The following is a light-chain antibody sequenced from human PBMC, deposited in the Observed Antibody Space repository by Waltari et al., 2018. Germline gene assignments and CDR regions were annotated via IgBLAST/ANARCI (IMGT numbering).Light chain of an antibody. V-gene: IGLV2-23*02. CDR3: ASYAGTNIHWM. J-gene: IGLJ3*02. Sequence: QSALTQPASVSGSPGQSITISCTGTSSDVGSYDLFSWYQQHPGKVPKLMISEVNKRPSGCSSRFSGSKSGTTASLTIFGVQADDEADYYCASYAGTNIHWMFGGGTKLTVL. CDR2: EVN. CDR1: SSDVGSYDL.